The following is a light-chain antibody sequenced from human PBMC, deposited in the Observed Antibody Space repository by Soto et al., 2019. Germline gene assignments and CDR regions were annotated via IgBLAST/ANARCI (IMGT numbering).Light chain of an antibody. V-gene: IGLV1-40*01. J-gene: IGLJ3*02. CDR1: SSNTGAGYD. Sequence: QSVLTQSPSVSGAPGQRVTISCTGSSSNTGAGYDVHWYQQFPGTAPKLLIFDNRNRPSGVADRFSGSNSGTSASLAITGVLAEDEDDYYCQSYDSSLSAWVFGGGTKLTVL. CDR2: DNR. CDR3: QSYDSSLSAWV.